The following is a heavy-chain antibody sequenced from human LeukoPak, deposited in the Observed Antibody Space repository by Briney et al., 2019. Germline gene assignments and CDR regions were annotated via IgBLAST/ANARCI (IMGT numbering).Heavy chain of an antibody. Sequence: SETLSLTCTVSGGSISSGDYYWSWIRQPPWKGLEWMGYIYYSGSTYYNPSLKSRVTISVDTSKNQFSLKLSSVTAADTAVYYCASSRRYYYDSSGYYAFDIWGQGTMVTVSS. J-gene: IGHJ3*02. V-gene: IGHV4-30-4*08. D-gene: IGHD3-22*01. CDR1: GGSISSGDYY. CDR3: ASSRRYYYDSSGYYAFDI. CDR2: IYYSGST.